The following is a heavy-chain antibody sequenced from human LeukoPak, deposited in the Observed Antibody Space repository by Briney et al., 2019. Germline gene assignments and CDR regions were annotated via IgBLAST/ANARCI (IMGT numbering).Heavy chain of an antibody. V-gene: IGHV4-34*01. CDR1: GESFSGYY. D-gene: IGHD4-23*01. Sequence: SETLSLTCVVYGESFSGYYWSWIRQPPGKGLVWIGEINHSGSTNYKSSLKSRVTLSVDTSKKQFSLKLTSVTAADTAVYYCTRGAVVLTAGPGRERHNWFDPWGQGTLVTVSS. J-gene: IGHJ5*02. CDR3: TRGAVVLTAGPGRERHNWFDP. CDR2: INHSGST.